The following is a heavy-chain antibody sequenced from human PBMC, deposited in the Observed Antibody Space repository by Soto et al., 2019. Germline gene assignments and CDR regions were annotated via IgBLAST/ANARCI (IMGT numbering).Heavy chain of an antibody. CDR1: GFTFSNFA. CDR3: ATSFITTIGTTA. D-gene: IGHD1-1*01. V-gene: IGHV3-23*01. J-gene: IGHJ4*02. Sequence: GGSLRLSCAASGFTFSNFAMTWVRQAPGKGLEWVSSISGSGATTHYADSVKGRFTISRDNSKNTLFLRMSSLRAEDTAFYYCATSFITTIGTTAWGQGTLVTVS. CDR2: ISGSGATT.